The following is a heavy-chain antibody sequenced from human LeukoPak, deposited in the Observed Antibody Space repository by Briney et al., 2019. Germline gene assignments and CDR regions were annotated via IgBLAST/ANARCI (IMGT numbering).Heavy chain of an antibody. D-gene: IGHD3-16*02. Sequence: GASVKVSCKASGYTFTAYNIHWVRQAPGQGLEWMGWINTGQGNTAYSQQFHDRITITRDTSASTAYMELSSLKSEDTAMYYCARGSLGELSLGYYFDYRGQGTLVTVSS. V-gene: IGHV1-3*04. CDR2: INTGQGNT. CDR1: GYTFTAYN. J-gene: IGHJ4*02. CDR3: ARGSLGELSLGYYFDY.